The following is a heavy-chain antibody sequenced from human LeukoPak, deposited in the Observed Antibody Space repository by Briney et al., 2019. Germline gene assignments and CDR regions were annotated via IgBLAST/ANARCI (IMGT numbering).Heavy chain of an antibody. CDR1: GFTFSTYS. V-gene: IGHV3-48*04. D-gene: IGHD3-16*01. CDR2: ISGSGSAS. J-gene: IGHJ4*02. CDR3: AQDTKQWGSYGY. Sequence: GGSLRLSCAASGFTFSTYSMSWVRQAPGKGLEWVAYISGSGSASYSAVSVRGRFTISRDNAQNALYLQMNSLRAEDTAVYYCAQDTKQWGSYGYWGQGTDVTVSS.